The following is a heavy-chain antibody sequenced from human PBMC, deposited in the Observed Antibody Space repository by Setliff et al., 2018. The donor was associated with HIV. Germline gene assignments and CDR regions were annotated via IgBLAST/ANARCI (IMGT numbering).Heavy chain of an antibody. J-gene: IGHJ4*02. CDR2: IFWNDDQ. V-gene: IGHV2-5*01. CDR1: GFSLTTSGVG. Sequence: ESGPTLVNPTQTLTLTCTFSGFSLTTSGVGVGWIRQPPGKALEWLALIFWNDDQRYSPSLKSRLTITKDTSKNQVVLTMTNMDPVDTATYYCAHSATVAGITTADYWGQGTLVTVSS. D-gene: IGHD6-19*01. CDR3: AHSATVAGITTADY.